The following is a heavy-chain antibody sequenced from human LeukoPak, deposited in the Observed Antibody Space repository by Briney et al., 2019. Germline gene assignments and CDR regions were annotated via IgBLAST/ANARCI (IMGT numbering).Heavy chain of an antibody. V-gene: IGHV3-21*01. CDR1: GFTFSSYS. CDR3: VRDPGITIFEVVIPDAYGMDV. Sequence: PGGSLRLSCAASGFTFSSYSMNWVRQAPGKGLEWVSSISSSSYIYYADSVKGRFTISRDNAKNSLYLQMNSLRAEDTAVYYCVRDPGITIFEVVIPDAYGMDVWGQGTTVTVSS. D-gene: IGHD3-3*01. CDR2: ISSSSYI. J-gene: IGHJ6*02.